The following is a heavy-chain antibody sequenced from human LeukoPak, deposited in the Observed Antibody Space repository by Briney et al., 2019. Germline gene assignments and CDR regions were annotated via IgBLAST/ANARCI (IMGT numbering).Heavy chain of an antibody. J-gene: IGHJ6*02. CDR1: GGFINSRSYY. V-gene: IGHV4-39*07. CDR2: IYDSGTT. CDR3: AKPPITMIRGIIIDHYYGMDI. Sequence: SETLSLTCTVSGGFINSRSYYWGWIRQPPGKGLEWIGSIYDSGTTYYNPSLKGRVTISIDTSKNQFSLKVNSVTAADTAVYFCAKPPITMIRGIIIDHYYGMDIWGQGTTVTVSS. D-gene: IGHD3-10*01.